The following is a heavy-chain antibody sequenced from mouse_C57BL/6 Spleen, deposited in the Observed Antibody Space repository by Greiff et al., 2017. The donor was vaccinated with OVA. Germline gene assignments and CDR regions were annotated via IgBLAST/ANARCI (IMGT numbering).Heavy chain of an antibody. CDR3: ARHEGDYGSSHYFDY. D-gene: IGHD1-1*01. CDR2: ISSGGSYT. Sequence: EVQLVESGGDLVKPGGSLKLSCAASGFTFSSYGMSWVRQTPDKRLEWVATISSGGSYTYYPDSVKGRFTISRDNAKNTLYLQMSSLKSEDTAMYYCARHEGDYGSSHYFDYWGQGTTLTVSS. J-gene: IGHJ2*01. V-gene: IGHV5-6*01. CDR1: GFTFSSYG.